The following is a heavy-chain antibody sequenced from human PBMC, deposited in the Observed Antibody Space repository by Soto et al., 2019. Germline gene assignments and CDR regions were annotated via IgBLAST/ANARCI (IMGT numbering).Heavy chain of an antibody. CDR3: APSPYYYDSSGYPFDY. D-gene: IGHD3-22*01. Sequence: LRLSCAASGFTFSSYAMSWVRQAPGKGLEWVSAISGSGGSTYYADSVKGRFTISRDNSKNTLYLQMNSLRAEDTAVYYCAPSPYYYDSSGYPFDYWGQGTLVTVSS. CDR2: ISGSGGST. J-gene: IGHJ4*02. CDR1: GFTFSSYA. V-gene: IGHV3-23*01.